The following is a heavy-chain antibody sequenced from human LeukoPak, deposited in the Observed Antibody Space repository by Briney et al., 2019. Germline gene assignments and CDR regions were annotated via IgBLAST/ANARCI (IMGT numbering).Heavy chain of an antibody. D-gene: IGHD5-18*01. CDR2: ISSSSSYI. CDR1: GFTFSSYS. V-gene: IGHV3-21*04. CDR3: ARDGHGMGYSYHDY. Sequence: GGSLRLSCAASGFTFSSYSMNWVRQAPGKGLEWVSSISSSSSYIYYADSVKGRFTISRDNSKNTLYLQMNSLRAEDTAVYYCARDGHGMGYSYHDYWGQGTLVTVSS. J-gene: IGHJ4*02.